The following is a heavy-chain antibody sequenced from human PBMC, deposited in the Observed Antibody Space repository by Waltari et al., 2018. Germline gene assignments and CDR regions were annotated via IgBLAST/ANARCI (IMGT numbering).Heavy chain of an antibody. CDR1: GFTFSSYA. V-gene: IGHV3-30*01. J-gene: IGHJ4*02. CDR2: ISYDGSNK. CDR3: ARDRGSDQPTPAFDY. D-gene: IGHD1-26*01. Sequence: QVQLVESGGGVVQPGRSLRLSCAASGFTFSSYAMHWVRQAPGKGLEWGAVISYDGSNKDYADSVKGRFTISRDNSKNTLYLQMNSLRAEDTAVYYCARDRGSDQPTPAFDYWGQGTLVTVSS.